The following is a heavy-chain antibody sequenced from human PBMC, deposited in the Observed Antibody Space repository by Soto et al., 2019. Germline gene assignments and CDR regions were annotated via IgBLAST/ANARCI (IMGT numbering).Heavy chain of an antibody. J-gene: IGHJ4*02. CDR2: ISGGGVT. CDR1: GFTFSSYA. CDR3: AKWHTYNYDSLAYAGFDC. Sequence: PGGSLRLSCAASGFTFSSYAMTWVRQAPGKGLEWVSAISGGGVTYYADSVKGQFTISRDISKNTVYLQMNSLRAEDTATYYCAKWHTYNYDSLAYAGFDCWGPGTQVTVS. D-gene: IGHD3-22*01. V-gene: IGHV3-23*01.